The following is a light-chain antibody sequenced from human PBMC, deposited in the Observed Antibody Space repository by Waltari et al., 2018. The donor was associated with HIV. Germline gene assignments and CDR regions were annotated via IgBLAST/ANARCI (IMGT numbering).Light chain of an antibody. J-gene: IGLJ3*02. Sequence: QSVLTQPPSASGTPGPRVTISCSGSSSNIGSNYVYWYQQLPGTAPKLLIYRSNQRPSGVPDRFSGSKSGTSASLAISGLRYEDEADYYCAAWDDSLSGPVFGGGTKLTVL. V-gene: IGLV1-47*01. CDR2: RSN. CDR3: AAWDDSLSGPV. CDR1: SSNIGSNY.